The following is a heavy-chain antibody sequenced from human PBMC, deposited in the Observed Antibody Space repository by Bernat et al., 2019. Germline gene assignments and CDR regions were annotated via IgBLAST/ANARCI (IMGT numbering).Heavy chain of an antibody. CDR3: AKYLDTTGYWVPFDF. CDR1: GFTFRTYG. Sequence: QVQLVESGGGVVQPGRSLRLSCEASGFTFRTYGMHWLRQAPGKGLEWLAVISNDGSTKYYADSVKGRFTSSRDNSKKTLYLQMNSLRAEDTAVYYCAKYLDTTGYWVPFDFWGQGALVTVSS. V-gene: IGHV3-30*18. CDR2: ISNDGSTK. J-gene: IGHJ4*02. D-gene: IGHD3-22*01.